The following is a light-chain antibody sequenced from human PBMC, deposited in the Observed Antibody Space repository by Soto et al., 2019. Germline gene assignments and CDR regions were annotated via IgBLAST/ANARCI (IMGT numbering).Light chain of an antibody. CDR2: WAS. CDR3: QQYYTTPVT. V-gene: IGKV4-1*01. J-gene: IGKJ1*01. CDR1: QSLLH. Sequence: DIVMTQSPDSLAVSLDERATINCKSSQSLLHLAWYQQKPGQPPKLLNYWASTRESGVPDRFSGSASGTDFTLTISSLQAEDVAVYYCQQYYTTPVTFGQGTKVELK.